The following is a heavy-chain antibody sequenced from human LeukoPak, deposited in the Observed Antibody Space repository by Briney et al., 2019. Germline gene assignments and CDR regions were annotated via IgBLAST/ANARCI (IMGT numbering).Heavy chain of an antibody. V-gene: IGHV3-23*01. CDR2: IIGSGSST. CDR1: GFTFNTYA. D-gene: IGHD3-22*01. J-gene: IGHJ4*02. CDR3: AKDFIGMLVVLNYYFDL. Sequence: GGSLRLSCVASGFTFNTYAMTWVRQSPGEGLEWVSVIIGSGSSTYYADSVKGRFTISRDNSKNTLYLQMNSLRAADTAVYHCAKDFIGMLVVLNYYFDLWGQGTLVTVSS.